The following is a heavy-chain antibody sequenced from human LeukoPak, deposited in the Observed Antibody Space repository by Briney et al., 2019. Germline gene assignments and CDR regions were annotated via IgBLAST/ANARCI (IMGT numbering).Heavy chain of an antibody. J-gene: IGHJ4*02. CDR2: INHSGST. CDR3: VRDVNYYDSSGKIDY. CDR1: GGSFSGYY. D-gene: IGHD3-22*01. Sequence: SETLSLTCAVYGGSFSGYYWSWIRQPPGKGLECIGEINHSGSTNYNPSLTSRVTISVDTSKNQFSLKLSSVTAADTAVYYCVRDVNYYDSSGKIDYWGQGTLVAVSS. V-gene: IGHV4-34*01.